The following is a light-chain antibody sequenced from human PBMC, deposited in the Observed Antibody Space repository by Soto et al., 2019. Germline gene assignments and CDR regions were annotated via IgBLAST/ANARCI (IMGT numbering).Light chain of an antibody. CDR2: AAS. V-gene: IGKV1-39*01. J-gene: IGKJ5*01. Sequence: IQMTQSPCARAASIGGGGTSSCRASQDISSSLNWYQHKSGKAPKLLIYAASSLQSGVPSRFSGSGSGTDFTLSITSLQPEDFATYYCQQSYGAPITFGQGTKLEIK. CDR1: QDISSS. CDR3: QQSYGAPIT.